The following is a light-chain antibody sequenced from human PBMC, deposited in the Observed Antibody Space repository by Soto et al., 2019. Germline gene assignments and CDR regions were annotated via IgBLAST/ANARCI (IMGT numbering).Light chain of an antibody. CDR1: SSDVGGYNY. J-gene: IGLJ2*01. Sequence: QSALTQPASVSGSPGQSITISCTGTSSDVGGYNYVYWYQQHPGKAPNLMIYDVSNRSSGVSNRFSGSKSGNTASLTSFGLQAEDEADYYGSSYTSSGTVVFGGGTKVTVL. CDR3: SSYTSSGTVV. V-gene: IGLV2-14*01. CDR2: DVS.